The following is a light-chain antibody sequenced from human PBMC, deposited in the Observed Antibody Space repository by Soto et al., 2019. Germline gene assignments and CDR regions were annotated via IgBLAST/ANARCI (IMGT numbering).Light chain of an antibody. CDR1: SSDIGAYNF. V-gene: IGLV2-14*03. CDR3: NSWTTSTTMI. Sequence: QSALTQPASVSGSPGQSVTISCTGTSSDIGAYNFVSWYQQHPGKAPKLMLYDVNIRPSGVSNRFSGSKSGNTASLTISGLQAEDEDDYYCNSWTTSTTMIFGGGTKLTVL. J-gene: IGLJ2*01. CDR2: DVN.